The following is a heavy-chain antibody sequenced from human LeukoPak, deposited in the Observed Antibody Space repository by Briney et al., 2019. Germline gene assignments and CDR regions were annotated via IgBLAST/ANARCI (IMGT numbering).Heavy chain of an antibody. CDR3: ARAGLLWFGVDY. D-gene: IGHD3-10*01. V-gene: IGHV3-11*01. CDR1: GFTFSDYY. Sequence: GGSLRLTCAASGFTFSDYYMSWIRQAPGKGLEGVSYISNSGSTIYYADSVKGRFTISRDNAKNSVYLQMNSLRAEDAAVYYCARAGLLWFGVDYWGRGTLVTVSS. J-gene: IGHJ4*02. CDR2: ISNSGSTI.